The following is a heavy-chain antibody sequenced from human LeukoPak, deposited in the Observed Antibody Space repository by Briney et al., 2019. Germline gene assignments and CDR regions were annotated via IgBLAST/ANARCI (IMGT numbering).Heavy chain of an antibody. V-gene: IGHV1-69*01. CDR2: IIPIFGTA. CDR1: GDTISSYD. D-gene: IGHD1-26*01. CDR3: ARGGTSGSYYGSFY. Sequence: SVKVSCKASGDTISSYDISWVRQAPGQGLEWMGGIIPIFGTANYAQKFQGRVTITADESTSTAYMELSSLRSEDTAVYYCARGGTSGSYYGSFYWGQGTLVTVSS. J-gene: IGHJ4*02.